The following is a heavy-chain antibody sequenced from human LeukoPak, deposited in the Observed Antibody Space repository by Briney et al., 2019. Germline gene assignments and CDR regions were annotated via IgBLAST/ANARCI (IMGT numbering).Heavy chain of an antibody. Sequence: PGGSLRLSCAASGFTFSSYSMNWVRQAPGKGLEWVSSISSSGSTIYYADSVKGRFTISRDNAKNSLYLQMNSLRAEDTAVYYCAGWSYSRGYYFDYWGQGTLVTVSS. CDR3: AGWSYSRGYYFDY. V-gene: IGHV3-21*04. D-gene: IGHD6-13*01. CDR1: GFTFSSYS. J-gene: IGHJ4*02. CDR2: ISSSGSTI.